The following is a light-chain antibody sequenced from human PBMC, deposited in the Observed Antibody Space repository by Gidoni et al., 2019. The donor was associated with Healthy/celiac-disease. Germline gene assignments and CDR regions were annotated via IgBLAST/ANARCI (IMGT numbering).Light chain of an antibody. CDR3: QQYGSSPLT. CDR1: QSVSSSS. CDR2: GAL. Sequence: VLTQSPVTLSLSPGERATLSCRASQSVSSSSLAWYQQNPGQAPRLLIYGALSRATGSPDRLRRSGSGTDFTLTISILEPEDFVVYYCQQYGSSPLTFGGXTKVEIK. V-gene: IGKV3-20*01. J-gene: IGKJ4*01.